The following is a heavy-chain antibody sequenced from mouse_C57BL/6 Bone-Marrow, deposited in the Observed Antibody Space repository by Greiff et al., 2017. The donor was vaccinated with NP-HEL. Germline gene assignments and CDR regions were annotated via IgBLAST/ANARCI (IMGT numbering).Heavy chain of an antibody. J-gene: IGHJ4*01. CDR2: IYPGDGDT. V-gene: IGHV1-82*01. CDR3: AREGDYGSSLLYAMDY. CDR1: GYAFSSSW. D-gene: IGHD1-1*01. Sequence: VQLQQSGPELVKPGASVKISCKAPGYAFSSSWMNWVKQRPGKGLEWIGRIYPGDGDTNYNGKFKGKATLTADKSSSTAYMQLSSLTSEDSAVYFCAREGDYGSSLLYAMDYWGQGTSVTVSS.